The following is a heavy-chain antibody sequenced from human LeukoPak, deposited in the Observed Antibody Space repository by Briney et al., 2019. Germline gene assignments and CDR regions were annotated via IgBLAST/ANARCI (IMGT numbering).Heavy chain of an antibody. CDR2: ISSYTIT. J-gene: IGHJ4*02. D-gene: IGHD6-19*01. V-gene: IGHV3-48*01. CDR3: ARSGHSNGWYSFDY. Sequence: GGSLRLSCAAAGFSFRSYSMNWVRQAPGKRLEWIAYISSYTITYYADFVKGRFTISRDNAKKSLDLQMNSLRAEDTAVYYCARSGHSNGWYSFDYWGLGALVTVSS. CDR1: GFSFRSYS.